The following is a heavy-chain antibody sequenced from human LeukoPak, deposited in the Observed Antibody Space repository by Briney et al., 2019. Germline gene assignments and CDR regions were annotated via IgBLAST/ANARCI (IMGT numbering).Heavy chain of an antibody. V-gene: IGHV4-4*07. Sequence: SETLSLTRTVSGGSISSYYWSWIRQSAGKGLEWIGRFYTSGSTNYNPYLKSRVTMSVDMSKNQFSLKMSSVIAADTAVYYCARQGDRLYGGNALDYWGQGTLVTVSS. CDR3: ARQGDRLYGGNALDY. J-gene: IGHJ4*02. CDR1: GGSISSYY. D-gene: IGHD4-23*01. CDR2: FYTSGST.